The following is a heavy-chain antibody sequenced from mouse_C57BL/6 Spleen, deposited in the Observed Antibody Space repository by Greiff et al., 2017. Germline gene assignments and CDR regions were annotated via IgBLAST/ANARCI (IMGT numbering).Heavy chain of an antibody. CDR1: GFTFTDYY. J-gene: IGHJ4*01. V-gene: IGHV7-3*01. CDR3: ARYPSDGPYAMDY. CDR2: IRSKANGYTT. Sequence: DVKLVESGGGLVQPGGSLSLSCAASGFTFTDYYMSWVRQPPGKALEWLGFIRSKANGYTTEYSASVKGRFTISRDNSQSILYLQMNALRADDSDTYYCARYPSDGPYAMDYWGQGISVTVSS. D-gene: IGHD2-3*01.